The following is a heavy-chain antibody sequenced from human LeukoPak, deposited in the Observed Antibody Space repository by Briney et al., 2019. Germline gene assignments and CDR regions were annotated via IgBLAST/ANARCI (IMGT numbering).Heavy chain of an antibody. D-gene: IGHD3-3*01. CDR3: AKERYNDFWSAIDC. V-gene: IGHV3-23*01. Sequence: PGGSLRLSCAASGFTFSSFAMSWVRQAPGKGLEWVSSINGGGGSTYYADSVKGRFTISRDNFKKKLYLEMSSLRAEDMAVYYCAKERYNDFWSAIDCWGQGTLVTVSS. J-gene: IGHJ4*02. CDR1: GFTFSSFA. CDR2: INGGGGST.